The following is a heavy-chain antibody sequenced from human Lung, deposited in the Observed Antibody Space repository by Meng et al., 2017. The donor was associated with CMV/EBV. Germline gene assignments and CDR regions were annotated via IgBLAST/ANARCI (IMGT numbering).Heavy chain of an antibody. Sequence: SETLSLTCTVSGGSISSYYWSWIRQPPGKGLEDIGYIYYSGSTSYNPSLKSRVTISVDTSKNQFSLKLSSVTAADTAVYYCARHGSGSYFYGREVWGQGHXVTV. J-gene: IGHJ6*02. V-gene: IGHV4-59*01. D-gene: IGHD3-10*01. CDR1: GGSISSYY. CDR3: ARHGSGSYFYGREV. CDR2: IYYSGST.